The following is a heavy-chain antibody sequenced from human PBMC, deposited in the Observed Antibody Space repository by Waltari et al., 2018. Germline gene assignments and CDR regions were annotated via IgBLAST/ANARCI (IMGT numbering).Heavy chain of an antibody. Sequence: QVQLRESGPGLVKPSETLSLLCSVSGDSITNYHWSWVWQPPGKGLEWLGYIAYSGSTRYNPSLKSRATISVDTSKKQFSLRLGSVTAADTAIYYCARSYDFWSGYPLHYWGQGTLVTVSS. CDR2: IAYSGST. CDR1: GDSITNYH. D-gene: IGHD3-3*01. J-gene: IGHJ4*02. CDR3: ARSYDFWSGYPLHY. V-gene: IGHV4-59*01.